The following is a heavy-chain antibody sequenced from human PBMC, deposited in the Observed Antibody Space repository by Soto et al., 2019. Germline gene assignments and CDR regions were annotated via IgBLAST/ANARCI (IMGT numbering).Heavy chain of an antibody. CDR1: GGTFSSYA. J-gene: IGHJ6*02. D-gene: IGHD2-2*01. V-gene: IGHV1-69*13. CDR2: IIPIFGTA. CDR3: ADGSDIVVVPAANGYYYYGMDV. Sequence: SVKVSCKASGGTFSSYAISWVRQAPGQGLEWMGGIIPIFGTANYAQKFQGRVTITADESTSTAYMELSSLRSEDTAVYYCADGSDIVVVPAANGYYYYGMDVWGQGTTVAVSS.